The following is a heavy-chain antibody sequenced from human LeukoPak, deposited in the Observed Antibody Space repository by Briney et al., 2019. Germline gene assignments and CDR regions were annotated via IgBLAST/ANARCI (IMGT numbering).Heavy chain of an antibody. D-gene: IGHD3-10*01. J-gene: IGHJ4*02. CDR2: MNPNSGNA. CDR1: GYTFTSYD. Sequence: GASVKVSCKASGYTFTSYDINWVRQATGQGLEWMGWMNPNSGNAGYAQKFQGRVTMTRNTSISTAYMELSSLRSEDTAVYYCARTTLWFGSNPYDYWGQGTLVTVSS. V-gene: IGHV1-8*01. CDR3: ARTTLWFGSNPYDY.